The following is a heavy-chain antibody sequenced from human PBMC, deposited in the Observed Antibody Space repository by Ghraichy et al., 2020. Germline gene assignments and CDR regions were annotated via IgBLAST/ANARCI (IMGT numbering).Heavy chain of an antibody. CDR3: AKDPGRDYGGNSHNWFDP. CDR2: ISGSGGST. CDR1: GFTFSSYA. V-gene: IGHV3-23*01. D-gene: IGHD4-23*01. Sequence: GESLNISCAASGFTFSSYAMSWVRQAPGKGLEWVSAISGSGGSTYYADSVKGRFTISRDNSKNTLYLQMNSLRAEDTAVYYCAKDPGRDYGGNSHNWFDPWGQGTLVTVSS. J-gene: IGHJ5*02.